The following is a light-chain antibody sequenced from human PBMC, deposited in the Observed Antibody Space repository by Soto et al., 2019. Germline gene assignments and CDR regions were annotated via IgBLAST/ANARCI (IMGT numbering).Light chain of an antibody. CDR3: QQYGSSPLFT. CDR1: QSVSSSY. J-gene: IGKJ3*01. CDR2: GAS. V-gene: IGKV3-20*01. Sequence: EIVLTQSPGTLSLSPGERDTLSCRASQSVSSSYLAWYRQKPGQAPRLLIYGASGRATGIPDRFSGSGSGTDFTLTISRLEPEDFAVYYCQQYGSSPLFTFGPGTKVDIK.